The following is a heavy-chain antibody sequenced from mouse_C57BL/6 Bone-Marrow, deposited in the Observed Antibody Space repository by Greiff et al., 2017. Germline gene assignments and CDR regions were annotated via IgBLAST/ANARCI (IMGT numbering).Heavy chain of an antibody. V-gene: IGHV5-4*03. CDR1: GFTFSSYA. CDR2: ISDGGSYT. D-gene: IGHD2-5*01. CDR3: ARVPAYDSNYVDY. J-gene: IGHJ2*01. Sequence: EVKLVESGGGLVKPGGSLKLSCAASGFTFSSYAMSWVRQTPEKRLEWVATISDGGSYTYYPDNVKGRFTISRDNAKNNLYLQMSHLKSEDTSMYYCARVPAYDSNYVDYWGQGTTLTVSS.